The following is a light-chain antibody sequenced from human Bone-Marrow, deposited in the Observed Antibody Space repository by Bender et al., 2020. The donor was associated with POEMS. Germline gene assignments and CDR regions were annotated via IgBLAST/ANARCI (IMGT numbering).Light chain of an antibody. CDR1: RLGDKY. Sequence: SYELTQPPSVSVSPGQTASITCSGDRLGDKYTSWYQQKPGQSPVLIMYEDLKRPSGIPDRFSGSNSGNTATLTLSGTQPVDEADYYCQVWDSTTAIFGGGTKLTAL. V-gene: IGLV3-1*01. J-gene: IGLJ2*01. CDR2: EDL. CDR3: QVWDSTTAI.